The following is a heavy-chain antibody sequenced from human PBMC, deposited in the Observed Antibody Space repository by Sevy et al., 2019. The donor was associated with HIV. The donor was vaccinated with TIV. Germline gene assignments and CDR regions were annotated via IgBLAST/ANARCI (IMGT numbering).Heavy chain of an antibody. CDR3: ARAYCSGGSCYSLAN. D-gene: IGHD2-15*01. V-gene: IGHV1-18*01. Sequence: ASVKVSCKASGYSFTTYRITWLRQAPGQGLEWMGWISPHNGDTNYVQNLHGRVTMITDTSTSTAYMELRSLRSDDTAVYYCARAYCSGGSCYSLANWGQGTRVTVSS. J-gene: IGHJ4*02. CDR2: ISPHNGDT. CDR1: GYSFTTYR.